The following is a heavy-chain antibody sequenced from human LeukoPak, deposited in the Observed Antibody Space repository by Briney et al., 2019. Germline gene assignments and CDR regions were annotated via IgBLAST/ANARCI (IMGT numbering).Heavy chain of an antibody. Sequence: GGSLRPPGAASGFTVSSNYMSWVRQAPGKGLEWVSVFYSGGSTYYAESVKGRFTISRDNSKNTLYLQMNSLRAEDTAVYYCAKYYDSSGYTHGAFVLWGHGTTDAVSS. V-gene: IGHV3-53*01. CDR1: GFTVSSNY. CDR3: AKYYDSSGYTHGAFVL. D-gene: IGHD3-22*01. J-gene: IGHJ3*01. CDR2: FYSGGST.